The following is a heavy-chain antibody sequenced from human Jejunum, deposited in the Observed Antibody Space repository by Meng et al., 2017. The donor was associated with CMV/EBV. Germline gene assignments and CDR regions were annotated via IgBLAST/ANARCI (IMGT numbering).Heavy chain of an antibody. Sequence: LPCTGSGGSISVYYWSWIRQPPGKGLEWVGYIYYTGGTNYNPSLESRASIALDRSKSQISLKLTSVTAADTAVYYCARVRGGFDPWGQGTLVTVSS. CDR3: ARVRGGFDP. CDR2: IYYTGGT. J-gene: IGHJ5*02. V-gene: IGHV4-59*01. CDR1: GGSISVYY.